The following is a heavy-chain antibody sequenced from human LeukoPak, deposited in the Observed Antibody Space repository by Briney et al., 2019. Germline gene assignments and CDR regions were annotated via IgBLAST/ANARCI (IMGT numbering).Heavy chain of an antibody. J-gene: IGHJ6*03. D-gene: IGHD1-7*01. CDR2: ISGSGDNT. Sequence: PGGSLRLSCAASGFTFSSYAMSWVRQAPGKGLEWVSAISGSGDNTYYADSVKGRFTISRDNSKNTLYLQMNSLRAEDTAVYYCAKRRGLELLYYYYMDVWGKGTTVTVSS. CDR3: AKRRGLELLYYYYMDV. CDR1: GFTFSSYA. V-gene: IGHV3-23*01.